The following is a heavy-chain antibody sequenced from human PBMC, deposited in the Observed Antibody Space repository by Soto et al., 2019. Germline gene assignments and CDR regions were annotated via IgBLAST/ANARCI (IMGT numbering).Heavy chain of an antibody. CDR1: GDSISSNY. Sequence: SETLSLTCTVSGDSISSNYWSWIRQPPGKGLEWIGYMYYSGSTNYNPSLKSRVTISIDTSKNQFSLKLSSVTAADTAVYYCARAGTATLSDYWGQGTLVTVSS. D-gene: IGHD2-15*01. CDR2: MYYSGST. V-gene: IGHV4-59*01. J-gene: IGHJ4*02. CDR3: ARAGTATLSDY.